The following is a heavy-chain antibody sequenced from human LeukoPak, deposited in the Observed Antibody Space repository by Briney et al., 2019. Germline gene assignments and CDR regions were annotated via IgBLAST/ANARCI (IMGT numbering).Heavy chain of an antibody. CDR1: GFTFSSYS. V-gene: IGHV3-21*01. J-gene: IGHJ2*01. CDR3: AREIVVITGYFDL. Sequence: GGSLRLSCAASGFTFSSYSINWVRQAPGKGLEWVSSISSTSTYTYYADSVKGRFTISRDNAKNSLFLQMNSLRAEDTAVYYCAREIVVITGYFDLWGRGTLVTVSS. D-gene: IGHD3-22*01. CDR2: ISSTSTYT.